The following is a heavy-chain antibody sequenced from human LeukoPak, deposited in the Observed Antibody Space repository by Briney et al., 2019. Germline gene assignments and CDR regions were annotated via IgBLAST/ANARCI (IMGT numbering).Heavy chain of an antibody. CDR1: GLTVNGKY. CDR3: TGDVYQH. D-gene: IGHD1-14*01. V-gene: IGHV3-53*01. Sequence: GGSLRLSCAASGLTVNGKYMSWVRQAPGKGLEWVSIIYSGGSTNYADSVKGRFTISRDNSKNTVYLQMNSLRAEDTAVYYCTGDVYQHWGQGTLVTVSS. J-gene: IGHJ1*01. CDR2: IYSGGST.